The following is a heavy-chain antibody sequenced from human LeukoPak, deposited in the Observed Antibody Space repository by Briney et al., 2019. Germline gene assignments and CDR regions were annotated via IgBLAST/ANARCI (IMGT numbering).Heavy chain of an antibody. Sequence: GGSLRLSCAASGFTVSSNYMSWVRQAPGKGLEWVSVIYSGGSTYYADSVKGRFTISRDNSKNTLYLQMNSLRAEDTAVYYCARDLTYLRSGWYPRFDYWGREPWSPSPQ. CDR1: GFTVSSNY. D-gene: IGHD6-19*01. CDR3: ARDLTYLRSGWYPRFDY. J-gene: IGHJ4*02. CDR2: IYSGGST. V-gene: IGHV3-53*01.